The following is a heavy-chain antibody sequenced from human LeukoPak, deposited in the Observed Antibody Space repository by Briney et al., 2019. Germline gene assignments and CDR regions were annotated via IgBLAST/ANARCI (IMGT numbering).Heavy chain of an antibody. CDR1: GFTFNSYA. V-gene: IGHV3-23*01. J-gene: IGHJ4*02. CDR2: IFGSGGSA. CDR3: AKTTVGYSSGRYPGWPVDC. D-gene: IGHD6-19*01. Sequence: GGSLRLSCAASGFTFNSYAMYWVRQAPGKGLEWISGIFGSGGSAHYADSVKGRFTISRDNSKNTVFLQMNSLRAEDTAVYYCAKTTVGYSSGRYPGWPVDCWGQGTLVTVSS.